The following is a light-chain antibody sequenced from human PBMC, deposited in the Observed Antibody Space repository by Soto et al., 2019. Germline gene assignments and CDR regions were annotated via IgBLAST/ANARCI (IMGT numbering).Light chain of an antibody. CDR2: WPS. CDR1: QSILHRSKNY. Sequence: IVMTQSPDSLAVSLGVRATINCKSSQSILHRSKNYLVWYQQKPGQPPKLLIYWPSTRGSGVPDRFSGSGSETDFTLTISSLQAEDVAVYYCQQYHSSPYTFGQGTKLEIK. J-gene: IGKJ2*01. V-gene: IGKV4-1*01. CDR3: QQYHSSPYT.